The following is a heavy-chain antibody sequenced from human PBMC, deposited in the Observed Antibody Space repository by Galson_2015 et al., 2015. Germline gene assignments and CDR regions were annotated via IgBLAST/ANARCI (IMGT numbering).Heavy chain of an antibody. CDR3: ARDPSAGTYQSNFDY. Sequence: SLRLSCAASGFTFSNYNMNWVRQAPGKALEWVSCITSRSSYIYYADSVKGRFTISRDKVKNSLYLHMNSLRVEDTAVYYCARDPSAGTYQSNFDYWGQGTLVTVSS. CDR2: ITSRSSYI. V-gene: IGHV3-21*01. CDR1: GFTFSNYN. J-gene: IGHJ4*02. D-gene: IGHD6-13*01.